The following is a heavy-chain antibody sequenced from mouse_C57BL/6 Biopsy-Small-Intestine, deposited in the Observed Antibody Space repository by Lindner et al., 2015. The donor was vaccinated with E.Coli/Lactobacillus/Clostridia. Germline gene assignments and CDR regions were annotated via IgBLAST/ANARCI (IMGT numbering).Heavy chain of an antibody. Sequence: SVKVSCKASGGTFTMYTFSWVRQAPGQGLEWMGSILPSVDVTYYSQKFRGRVTLTADKSTSTAYMDLTSLGSEDTAVYYCASIHDSTGYYEAWGQGTLVTVSS. CDR1: GGTFTMYT. V-gene: IGHV1-74*01. J-gene: IGHJ4*01. CDR2: ILPSVDVT. CDR3: ASIHDSTGYYEA. D-gene: IGHD2-3*01.